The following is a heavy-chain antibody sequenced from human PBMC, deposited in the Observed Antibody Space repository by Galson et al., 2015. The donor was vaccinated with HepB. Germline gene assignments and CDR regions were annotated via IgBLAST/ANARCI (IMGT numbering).Heavy chain of an antibody. J-gene: IGHJ5*02. CDR1: GFTFSNAW. V-gene: IGHV3-15*01. D-gene: IGHD2-15*01. CDR2: IKSKTDGGTT. CDR3: TMDCSGGSCYSINWFDP. Sequence: SLRLSCAASGFTFSNAWMSWVRQAPGKGLEWVGRIKSKTDGGTTDYAAPVKGRFTISRDDSKNTLYLQMNSLKTEDTAVYYCTMDCSGGSCYSINWFDPWGQGTLVTVSS.